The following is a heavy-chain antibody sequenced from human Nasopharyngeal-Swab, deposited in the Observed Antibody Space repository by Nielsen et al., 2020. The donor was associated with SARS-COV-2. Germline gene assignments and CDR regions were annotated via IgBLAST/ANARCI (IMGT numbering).Heavy chain of an antibody. J-gene: IGHJ6*03. CDR3: ARVEAGGEWELLPYYYYYMDV. V-gene: IGHV3-30-3*01. D-gene: IGHD1-26*01. CDR2: ISYDGSNK. Sequence: VRQAPGKGLEWAAVISYDGSNKYYADSVKGRFTISRDNSKNTLYLQMNSLRAEDTAVYYCARVEAGGEWELLPYYYYYMDVWGKGTTVTVSS.